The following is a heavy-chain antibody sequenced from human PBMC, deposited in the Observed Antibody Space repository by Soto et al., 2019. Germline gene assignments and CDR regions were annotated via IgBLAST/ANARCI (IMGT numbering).Heavy chain of an antibody. CDR1: GGTFSSYA. V-gene: IGHV1-69*13. J-gene: IGHJ6*02. Sequence: ASVKVSCKASGGTFSSYAIIWVRQAPGQGLEWMGGIIPIFGTANYAQKFQGRVTITADESTSTAYMELSSLRSEDTAVYYCARRGETAMVYYYYGMDVWGQGTTVTVSS. CDR2: IIPIFGTA. CDR3: ARRGETAMVYYYYGMDV. D-gene: IGHD5-18*01.